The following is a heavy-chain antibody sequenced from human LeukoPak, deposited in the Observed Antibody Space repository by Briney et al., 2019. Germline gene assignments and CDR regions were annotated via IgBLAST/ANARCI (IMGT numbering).Heavy chain of an antibody. CDR1: GYTFTSYA. V-gene: IGHV7-4-1*02. J-gene: IGHJ3*02. D-gene: IGHD6-13*01. CDR2: INTNTGNP. CDR3: TRDRWEQQLGAFDI. Sequence: GASVKVSCKASGYTFTSYAMNWVRQAPGQGLEWMGWINTNTGNPTYAQGFTGRFVFSLDTSVSTAYLQISSLKADDTAVYYCTRDRWEQQLGAFDIWGQGTVVTVSS.